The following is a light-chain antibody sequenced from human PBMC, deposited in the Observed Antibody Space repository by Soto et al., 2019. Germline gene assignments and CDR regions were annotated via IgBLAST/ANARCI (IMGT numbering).Light chain of an antibody. V-gene: IGLV2-14*01. CDR1: SSDVGGYNY. CDR3: SSYTSSSTLV. CDR2: EVS. Sequence: QSALTQPASVSGSPGQSITISCTGTSSDVGGYNYVSWYQQHPGKAPKLMIYEVSNRPSGVSNRFSGSKSGITASLTISGLLAEDEADYYCSSYTSSSTLVFGTGSKLTVL. J-gene: IGLJ1*01.